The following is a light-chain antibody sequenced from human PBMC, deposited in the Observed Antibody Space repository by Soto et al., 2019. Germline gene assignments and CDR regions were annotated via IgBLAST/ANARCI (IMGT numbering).Light chain of an antibody. J-gene: IGKJ2*01. CDR2: KAS. CDR1: QSISSW. Sequence: DIQMTQSPSTLSASVGDRLTITCRASQSISSWLAWYQQKPGKAPKLLIYKASSLESGVPSRFSGSGSGTEFTLTISSLQPDDFATYYCQQYNSYPHTFGQGTKLEIK. CDR3: QQYNSYPHT. V-gene: IGKV1-5*03.